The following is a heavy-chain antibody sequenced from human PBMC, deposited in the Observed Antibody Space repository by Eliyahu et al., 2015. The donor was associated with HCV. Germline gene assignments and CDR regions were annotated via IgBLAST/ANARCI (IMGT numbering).Heavy chain of an antibody. V-gene: IGHV3-9*01. CDR1: GFXFDXYA. CDR3: AKDMGIVGAIEYFQH. Sequence: EVQLVESGGGLVQPGRSLRLSCAXSGFXFDXYAMHWVRQGPGKGLEWVSGISWNSGSIGYADSVKGRFTISRDNAKNSLYLQMNSLRAEDTALYYCAKDMGIVGAIEYFQHWGQGTLVTVSS. CDR2: ISWNSGSI. D-gene: IGHD1-26*01. J-gene: IGHJ1*01.